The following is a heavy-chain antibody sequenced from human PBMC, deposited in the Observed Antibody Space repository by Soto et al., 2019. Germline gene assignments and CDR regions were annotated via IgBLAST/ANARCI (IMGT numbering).Heavy chain of an antibody. J-gene: IGHJ6*01. CDR2: ISGSGGST. CDR1: GFTFSSYA. CDR3: ANEFVPQNGYYPDYYRMDV. Sequence: GSVRLSCPASGFTFSSYAMSWVRQAPGQWMEWVSAISGSGGSTYYADSVKGRVTISRDTSKHTLYLQMNSLRAEDTAVYYCANEFVPQNGYYPDYYRMDVWAQGTTVTVS. D-gene: IGHD3-3*01. V-gene: IGHV3-23*01.